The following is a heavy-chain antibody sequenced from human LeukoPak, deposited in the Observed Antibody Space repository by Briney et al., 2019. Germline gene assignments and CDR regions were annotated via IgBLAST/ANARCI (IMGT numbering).Heavy chain of an antibody. D-gene: IGHD5-12*01. Sequence: GGSLRLSCAASGFTFSNYWMHWVRQAPGKGLVWVSRINGDGSITAYADSVKGRFTISRDSAKNTLYLQMNSLRPGDTGLYYCARWGPETVATIDYWGQGTLVTVSS. CDR2: INGDGSIT. J-gene: IGHJ4*02. CDR3: ARWGPETVATIDY. CDR1: GFTFSNYW. V-gene: IGHV3-74*01.